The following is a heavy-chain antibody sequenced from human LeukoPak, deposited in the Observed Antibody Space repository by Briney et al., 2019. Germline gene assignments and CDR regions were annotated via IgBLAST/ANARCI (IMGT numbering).Heavy chain of an antibody. Sequence: PGGSLRLSCAADGFTFRKHWMSWVRQAMGKGLECVAKIKEDGSEKHYVDSVKGRFTISRDNTKNSLYLQMNSLRAEDTAVYYCARDTAAMGPTGLNWGQGTLVTVSS. V-gene: IGHV3-7*01. CDR1: GFTFRKHW. J-gene: IGHJ4*02. CDR3: ARDTAAMGPTGLN. D-gene: IGHD2-2*01. CDR2: IKEDGSEK.